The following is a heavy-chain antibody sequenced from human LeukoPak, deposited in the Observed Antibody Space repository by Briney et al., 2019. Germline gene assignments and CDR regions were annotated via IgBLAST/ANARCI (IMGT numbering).Heavy chain of an antibody. D-gene: IGHD2-15*01. CDR2: IYHSGST. CDR1: GYSISSGYY. V-gene: IGHV4-38-2*02. J-gene: IGHJ4*02. CDR3: ARVLDGTYYDY. Sequence: SETLSLTCTVSGYSISSGYYWGWIRQPPGKGLEWIGSIYHSGSTYYNPSLKSRVTISVDTSKNQFSLKLSSVTAADTAVYYCARVLDGTYYDYWDQGTLVTVSS.